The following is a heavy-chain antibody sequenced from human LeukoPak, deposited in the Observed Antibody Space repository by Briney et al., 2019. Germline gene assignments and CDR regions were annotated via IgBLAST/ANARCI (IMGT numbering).Heavy chain of an antibody. CDR1: GFTFSSYS. J-gene: IGHJ6*03. D-gene: IGHD2-8*02. Sequence: GGSLRLSCAASGFTFSSYSMNWVRQAPGKGLEWVSYISSSSSTIYYADSVKGRFTISRDNAKNSLYLQMNSLRAEDTAVYYCARDKDVVYARTPNYYYYYYMDVWGKGTTVTVSS. CDR2: ISSSSSTI. CDR3: ARDKDVVYARTPNYYYYYYMDV. V-gene: IGHV3-48*01.